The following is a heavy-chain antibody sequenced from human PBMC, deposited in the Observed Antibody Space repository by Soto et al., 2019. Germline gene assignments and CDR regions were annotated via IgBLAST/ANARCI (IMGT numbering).Heavy chain of an antibody. Sequence: GGSLRLSCAASGFTVTNYWMHWVRQAPGKGLVWVSHINGDGSTTDYVDSVKGRFTISRDSAKNTLYLQMNSLRGEDTAVYYCARGCSSTSRDRDFQLWGQGTLVTVSS. CDR1: GFTVTNYW. J-gene: IGHJ1*01. CDR3: ARGCSSTSRDRDFQL. V-gene: IGHV3-74*01. D-gene: IGHD2-2*02. CDR2: INGDGSTT.